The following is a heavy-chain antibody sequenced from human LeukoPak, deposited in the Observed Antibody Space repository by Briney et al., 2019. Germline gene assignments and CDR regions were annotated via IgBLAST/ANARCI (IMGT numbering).Heavy chain of an antibody. CDR1: GGPISSSSYY. CDR3: ARESCSGGSCSDNWFDP. J-gene: IGHJ5*02. Sequence: SETLSLTCTVSGGPISSSSYYWGWIRQPPGKGLDWIGSMYYSGSTYYNPSLKSRVTMSVDTSKNQFSLKLSSVTAADTAVYYCARESCSGGSCSDNWFDPWGQGTLVTVSS. V-gene: IGHV4-39*07. D-gene: IGHD2-15*01. CDR2: MYYSGST.